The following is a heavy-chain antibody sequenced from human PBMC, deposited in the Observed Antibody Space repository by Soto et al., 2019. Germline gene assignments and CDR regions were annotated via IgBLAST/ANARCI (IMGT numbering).Heavy chain of an antibody. Sequence: QVQLVESGGGVVQPGRSLRLSCAASGFTFSSYAMHWVRQAPGKGLEWVAVISYDGSNKYYADSVKGRFTISRDNSKNTLYLQMNSLRAEDTAVYYCARGDYGDYDSSTLDYWGQGTLVTVSS. D-gene: IGHD4-17*01. J-gene: IGHJ4*02. CDR3: ARGDYGDYDSSTLDY. CDR2: ISYDGSNK. CDR1: GFTFSSYA. V-gene: IGHV3-30-3*01.